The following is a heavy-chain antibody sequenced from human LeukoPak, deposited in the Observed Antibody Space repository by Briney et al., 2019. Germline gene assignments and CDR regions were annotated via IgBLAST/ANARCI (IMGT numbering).Heavy chain of an antibody. CDR1: GYTFTGYY. J-gene: IGHJ3*02. Sequence: GASVKVSCKASGYTFTGYYMHWVRQAPGQGLGWMGWINPNSGGTNYAQKFQGRVTMTRDTSISTAYMELSRLRSDDTAVYYCARGVINLLSYDILTGLGEAFDIWGQGTMVTVSS. CDR3: ARGVINLLSYDILTGLGEAFDI. CDR2: INPNSGGT. D-gene: IGHD3-9*01. V-gene: IGHV1-2*02.